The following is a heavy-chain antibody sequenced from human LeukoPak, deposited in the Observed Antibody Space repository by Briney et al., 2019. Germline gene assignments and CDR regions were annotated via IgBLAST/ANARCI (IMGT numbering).Heavy chain of an antibody. CDR3: ARRPRAPDI. V-gene: IGHV4-59*01. J-gene: IGHJ3*02. Sequence: PSETLSLTCIIPSHAITSNWSWIRQPPGKGLEFLGYIFHTGIIKYNPSLGSRLTISLDTSKRQLSLRLTSVTAADTANYFCARRPRAPDIWGQGTMVIVSS. CDR2: IFHTGII. CDR1: SHAITSN.